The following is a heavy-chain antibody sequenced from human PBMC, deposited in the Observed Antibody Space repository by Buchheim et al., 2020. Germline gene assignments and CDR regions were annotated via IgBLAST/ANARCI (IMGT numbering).Heavy chain of an antibody. D-gene: IGHD2-2*01. CDR3: AREVGYCSSTSCSYSLFYYGMDV. Sequence: QVQLVESGGGVVQPGRSLRLSCAASGFTFSSYAMHWVRQALGKGLEWVAVISYDGSNKYYADSVKGRFTISRDNSKNTLYLQMNSLRAEETAVYYCAREVGYCSSTSCSYSLFYYGMDVWGQGTT. CDR1: GFTFSSYA. CDR2: ISYDGSNK. J-gene: IGHJ6*02. V-gene: IGHV3-30*04.